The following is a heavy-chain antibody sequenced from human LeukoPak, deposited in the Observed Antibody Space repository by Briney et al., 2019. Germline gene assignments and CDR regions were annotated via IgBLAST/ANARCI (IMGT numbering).Heavy chain of an antibody. J-gene: IGHJ4*02. V-gene: IGHV1-18*01. CDR1: VYTFTSYG. D-gene: IGHD5-18*01. Sequence: ASVTVSCKASVYTFTSYGISWVRQAPGQGLGWMGCISAYNGNTNYAQTLQGRVTMTTDTSTSTAYRELRSLRSDDTAVYYCARGYSYGPMFDYWGQGTLVTVSS. CDR3: ARGYSYGPMFDY. CDR2: ISAYNGNT.